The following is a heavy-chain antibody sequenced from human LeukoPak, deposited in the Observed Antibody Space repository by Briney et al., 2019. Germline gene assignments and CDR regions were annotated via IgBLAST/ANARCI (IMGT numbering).Heavy chain of an antibody. D-gene: IGHD2-21*02. Sequence: SETLSLTCTVSGGSISSYYWSWIRQSAGKGLEWIGSIYYSGSTSYNPSLKSRVTISVDTSKNQFSLKLTSVTAADAAVYYCARHGHHGDHDYWGQGTLVAVSS. V-gene: IGHV4-59*05. CDR3: ARHGHHGDHDY. CDR1: GGSISSYY. CDR2: IYYSGST. J-gene: IGHJ4*02.